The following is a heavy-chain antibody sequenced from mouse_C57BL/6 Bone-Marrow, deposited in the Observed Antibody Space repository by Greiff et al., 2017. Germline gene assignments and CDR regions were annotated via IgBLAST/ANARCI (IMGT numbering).Heavy chain of an antibody. J-gene: IGHJ2*01. CDR1: GFTFSSYG. D-gene: IGHD1-1*01. Sequence: EVMLVESGGDLVKPGGSLKLSCAASGFTFSSYGMSWVRQTPDKRLEWVATISSGGSYTYYPDSVKGRFTISRDNAKNTLYLQMSSLKSEDTAMYYCARQMTTVVAHYFDYWGQGTTLTVSS. CDR2: ISSGGSYT. CDR3: ARQMTTVVAHYFDY. V-gene: IGHV5-6*01.